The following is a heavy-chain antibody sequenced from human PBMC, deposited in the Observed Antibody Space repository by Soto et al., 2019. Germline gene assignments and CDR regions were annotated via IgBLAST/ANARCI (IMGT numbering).Heavy chain of an antibody. CDR1: GGTFSSYT. J-gene: IGHJ4*02. D-gene: IGHD6-19*01. Sequence: ASVKVSCKASGGTFSSYTIIWVRQVPGQGLEWMGIINPSGGSTNYAQTFQGRVTMTRDTSTSTVYMELSSLRSEDTAVYYCARGRVVAVPGPGAYWGQGTLVTVSS. V-gene: IGHV1-46*03. CDR3: ARGRVVAVPGPGAY. CDR2: INPSGGST.